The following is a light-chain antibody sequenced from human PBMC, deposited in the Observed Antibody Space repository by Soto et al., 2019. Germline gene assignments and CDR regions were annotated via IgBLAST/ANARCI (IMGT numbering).Light chain of an antibody. CDR1: QSVSSN. CDR2: GAS. V-gene: IGKV3-15*01. CDR3: QQYNNWPPLT. J-gene: IGKJ4*01. Sequence: EIVMTQSPATLSVSPGERATLSCRASQSVSSNLAWYQQKPGQAPRLLIYGASTRATGIPARCSGSGSGTEFTLTISSLQSEDFAVYCCQQYNNWPPLTFGGGTKVEIK.